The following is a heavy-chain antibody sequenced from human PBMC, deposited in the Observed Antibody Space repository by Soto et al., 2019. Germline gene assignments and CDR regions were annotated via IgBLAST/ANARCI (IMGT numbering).Heavy chain of an antibody. CDR2: IWHDGNNK. Sequence: ESGGGVVQPGTSLRLSCAASGFSFSSYGMHWVRQAPAKGLEWVTVIWHDGNNKYYADSVKGRFTISRDNSKNTLYLQMNSLRAEDTAVYYCAREGGVAVFFMDVWGQGTTVTVSS. CDR3: AREGGVAVFFMDV. V-gene: IGHV3-33*01. J-gene: IGHJ6*02. CDR1: GFSFSSYG. D-gene: IGHD3-16*01.